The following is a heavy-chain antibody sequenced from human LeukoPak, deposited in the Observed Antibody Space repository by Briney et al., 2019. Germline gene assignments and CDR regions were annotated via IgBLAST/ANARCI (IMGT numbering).Heavy chain of an antibody. CDR1: GFTFSSYG. CDR2: ISYDGSNK. J-gene: IGHJ4*02. V-gene: IGHV3-30*03. CDR3: ATMSR. Sequence: PGGSLRLSCAASGFTFSSYGMHWVRQAPGKGLEWVAVISYDGSNKYYADSVKGRFTISRDNSKNTLYLQMNSQRAEDTAVYYCATMSRWGQGTLVTVSS.